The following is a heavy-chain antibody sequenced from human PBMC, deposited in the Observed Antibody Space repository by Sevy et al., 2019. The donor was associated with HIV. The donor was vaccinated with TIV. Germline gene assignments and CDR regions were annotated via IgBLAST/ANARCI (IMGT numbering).Heavy chain of an antibody. CDR3: ARDEQRPYYYGSSNMGH. CDR1: GYTFTNYE. CDR2: MNPNSGKT. V-gene: IGHV1-8*01. D-gene: IGHD3-10*01. Sequence: ASVKVSCKASGYTFTNYEINWVRQATGQGLEWMGWMNPNSGKTGYAPQFHGRVTMTRNTSPNIAYMELSSLRSDDTAVDYCARDEQRPYYYGSSNMGHWGQGTLVTVSS. J-gene: IGHJ4*02.